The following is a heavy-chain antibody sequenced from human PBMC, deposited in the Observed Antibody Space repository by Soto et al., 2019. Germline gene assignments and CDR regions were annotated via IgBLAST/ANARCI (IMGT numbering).Heavy chain of an antibody. D-gene: IGHD3-9*01. CDR3: ARSEETYNDVLTGMDLYYYYFGMDV. CDR2: ISTSSDTI. CDR1: GFSLSTYS. V-gene: IGHV3-48*01. J-gene: IGHJ6*02. Sequence: PGGSLRLSCAASGFSLSTYSMNWVRQTPGKGLEWLSYISTSSDTIYYADSVKGRFTISRDNSKNTLYLEMNGLRAEDTAVYYCARSEETYNDVLTGMDLYYYYFGMDVWGQGTTVTVSS.